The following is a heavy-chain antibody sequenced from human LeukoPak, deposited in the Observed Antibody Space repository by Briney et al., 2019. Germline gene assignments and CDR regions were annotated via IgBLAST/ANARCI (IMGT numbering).Heavy chain of an antibody. D-gene: IGHD1-26*01. CDR2: IRYDGSNK. CDR3: AKVAFSGSYSFFDYYYYMDV. Sequence: HPGGSLRLSCAASGFTFSSYGMHWVRQAPGKGLEWVAFIRYDGSNKYYADSVKGRFTISRDNSKNTLYLQMNSLRAEDTAVYYCAKVAFSGSYSFFDYYYYMDVWGKGTTVTISS. CDR1: GFTFSSYG. V-gene: IGHV3-30*02. J-gene: IGHJ6*03.